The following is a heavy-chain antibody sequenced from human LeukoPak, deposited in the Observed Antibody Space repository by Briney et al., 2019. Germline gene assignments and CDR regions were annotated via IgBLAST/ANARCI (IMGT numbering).Heavy chain of an antibody. Sequence: TASETLSLTCTVSGGSISSGGYYWSWIRQPPGKGLEWIGYIYHSGSTYYNPSLKSRVTISVDRSKNQFSLKLSSVTAADTAVYYCARDLREEQQLVPLDYWGQGTLVTVSS. CDR1: GGSISSGGYY. J-gene: IGHJ4*02. CDR2: IYHSGST. D-gene: IGHD6-13*01. CDR3: ARDLREEQQLVPLDY. V-gene: IGHV4-30-2*01.